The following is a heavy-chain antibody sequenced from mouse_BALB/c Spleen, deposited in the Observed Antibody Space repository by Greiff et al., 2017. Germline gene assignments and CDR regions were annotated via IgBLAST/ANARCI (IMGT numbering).Heavy chain of an antibody. J-gene: IGHJ2*01. CDR2: IRNKANGYTT. CDR1: GFTFTDYY. V-gene: IGHV7-3*02. Sequence: EVNVVESGGGLVQPGGSLRLSCATSGFTFTDYYMSWVRQPPGKALEWLGFIRNKANGYTTEYSASVKGRFTISRDNSQSILYLQMNTLRAEDSATYYCARDHGNYYFDYWGQGTTLTVSS. CDR3: ARDHGNYYFDY. D-gene: IGHD2-1*01.